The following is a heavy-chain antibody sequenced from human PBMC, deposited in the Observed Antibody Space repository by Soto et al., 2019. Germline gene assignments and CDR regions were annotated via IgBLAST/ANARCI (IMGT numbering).Heavy chain of an antibody. Sequence: SETLSLTCTVSGGSISSYYWSWIRQPPGEGLEWIGYIYYSGSTNYNPSLKSRVTISVDTSKNQFSLKLSSVTAADTAVYYCARNPQRSRYYDFWSGYYGGYNWFDPWGQGTLVTVSS. J-gene: IGHJ5*02. V-gene: IGHV4-59*01. CDR1: GGSISSYY. D-gene: IGHD3-3*01. CDR2: IYYSGST. CDR3: ARNPQRSRYYDFWSGYYGGYNWFDP.